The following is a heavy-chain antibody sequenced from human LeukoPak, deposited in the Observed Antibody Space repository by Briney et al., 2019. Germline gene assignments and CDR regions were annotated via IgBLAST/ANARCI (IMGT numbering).Heavy chain of an antibody. CDR1: GYSSTTYW. J-gene: IGHJ4*02. V-gene: IGHV5-10-1*01. Sequence: GESLKISFKGSGYSSTTYWISWVRQMSGKGLEWMGTIDPSDSYTKYSPTFQGHVPISADKSISTAYLQWSSLKASDTAVYYCARSLFDYDILTGHDYWGQGTLVTVSS. D-gene: IGHD3-9*01. CDR2: IDPSDSYT. CDR3: ARSLFDYDILTGHDY.